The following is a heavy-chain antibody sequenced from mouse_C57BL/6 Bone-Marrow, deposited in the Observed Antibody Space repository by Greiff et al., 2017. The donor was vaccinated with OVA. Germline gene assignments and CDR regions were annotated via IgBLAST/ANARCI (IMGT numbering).Heavy chain of an antibody. D-gene: IGHD2-5*01. CDR1: GFSLTSYG. V-gene: IGHV2-5*01. CDR3: AKNQGVRYFDV. J-gene: IGHJ1*03. Sequence: VKLMESGPGLVQPSQSLSITCTVSGFSLTSYGVHWVRQSPGKGLEWLGVIWRGGSTDYNAAFMSRLSITKDNSKSQVFFKMNSLQADDTAIYYCAKNQGVRYFDVWGTGTTVTVSS. CDR2: IWRGGST.